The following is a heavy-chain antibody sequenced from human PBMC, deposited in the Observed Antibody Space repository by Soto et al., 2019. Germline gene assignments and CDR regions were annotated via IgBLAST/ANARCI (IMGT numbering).Heavy chain of an antibody. CDR1: GGSFSGYY. CDR2: INHSGST. D-gene: IGHD6-6*01. Sequence: SETLSLTCAVYGGSFSGYYWSWIRQPPGKGLEWIGEINHSGSTNYNPSLKSRVTISVDTSKNQFSLKLSSVTAADTAVYYCARAKPEYSSSVGRPGSWFDPWGQGTLVTVSS. CDR3: ARAKPEYSSSVGRPGSWFDP. V-gene: IGHV4-34*01. J-gene: IGHJ5*02.